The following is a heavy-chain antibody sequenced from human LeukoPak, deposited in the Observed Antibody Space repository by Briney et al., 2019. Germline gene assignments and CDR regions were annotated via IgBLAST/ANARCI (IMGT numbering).Heavy chain of an antibody. CDR1: GYTFTSYD. CDR3: ARIMVRDLNWFDP. CDR2: MNPNSGNT. Sequence: GASVKVSCKASGYTFTSYDINWVRQATGQGLELMGWMNPNSGNTGYAQKFQGRVTMTRNTSISTAYMELSSLRSEDTAVYYCARIMVRDLNWFDPWGQGTLVTVSS. J-gene: IGHJ5*02. V-gene: IGHV1-8*01. D-gene: IGHD3-10*01.